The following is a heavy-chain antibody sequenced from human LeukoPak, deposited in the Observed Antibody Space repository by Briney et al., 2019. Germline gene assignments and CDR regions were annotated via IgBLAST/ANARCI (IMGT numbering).Heavy chain of an antibody. CDR2: IYYSGTT. CDR1: GGSLNNYY. V-gene: IGHV4-59*08. CDR3: AGHHPRNTVDF. Sequence: PSETLSLTCTVSGGSLNNYYWSWIRQTPGKGLEWIAYIYYSGTTNYNPSLKSRVTISLDTSKNQFSLKLSSVTAADTAVYYCAGHHPRNTVDFWGQGTLVTVSS. J-gene: IGHJ4*02. D-gene: IGHD2/OR15-2a*01.